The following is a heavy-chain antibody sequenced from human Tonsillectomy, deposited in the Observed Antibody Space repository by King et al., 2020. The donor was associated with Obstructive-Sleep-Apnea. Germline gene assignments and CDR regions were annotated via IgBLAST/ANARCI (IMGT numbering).Heavy chain of an antibody. J-gene: IGHJ6*02. CDR2: LSYDPNNK. CDR1: GFTFRDYP. Sequence: VQLVESGGGVVQPGRSLRLSCAASGFTFRDYPMYWVRQAPGMGLEWVAILSYDPNNKYYASSVEDRFTISRDNSKNTLYLQMSRLRPEDTAVYFCARDLRDRYEQNNVMGVWGQGTTVTVSS. V-gene: IGHV3-30*04. CDR3: ARDLRDRYEQNNVMGV. D-gene: IGHD2/OR15-2a*01.